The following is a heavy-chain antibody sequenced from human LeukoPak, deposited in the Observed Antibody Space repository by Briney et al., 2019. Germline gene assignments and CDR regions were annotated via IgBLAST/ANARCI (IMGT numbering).Heavy chain of an antibody. CDR1: GFTFSSYA. CDR3: ARDIGKEFDP. V-gene: IGHV3-30*01. J-gene: IGHJ5*02. CDR2: ISYDGSNK. Sequence: PGGPLRLSCAASGFTFSSYAMHWVRQAPGKGLEWVAVISYDGSNKYYADSVKGRFTISRDNSKNTLYLQMNSLRAEDTAVYYCARDIGKEFDPWGQGTLVTVSS. D-gene: IGHD1-26*01.